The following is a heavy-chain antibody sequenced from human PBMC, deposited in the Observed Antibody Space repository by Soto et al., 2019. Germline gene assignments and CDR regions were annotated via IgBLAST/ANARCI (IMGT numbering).Heavy chain of an antibody. V-gene: IGHV1-18*01. CDR1: GYTFTSYG. J-gene: IGHJ4*02. D-gene: IGHD3-3*01. CDR2: ISAYNGNT. Sequence: ASVKVSCKASGYTFTSYGISWVRQAPGQGLEWMGWISAYNGNTNYAQKLQGRVTMTTDTSTSTAYMELRSLRSDDTAVYYCARTVYDFWSGYRYYFDYWGQGTLVTVS. CDR3: ARTVYDFWSGYRYYFDY.